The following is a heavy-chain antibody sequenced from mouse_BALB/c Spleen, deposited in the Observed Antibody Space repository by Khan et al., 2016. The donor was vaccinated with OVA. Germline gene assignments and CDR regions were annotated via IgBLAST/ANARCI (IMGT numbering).Heavy chain of an antibody. CDR2: IWAGGST. CDR1: GFSLTSYG. Sequence: VQLQESGPGLVAPSQSLSITCTVSGFSLTSYGVHWVRQPPGKGLEWLGVIWAGGSTNYNSALMSRLSISKENSKSQIFLKMNSLQTDATAMYYCASLKDIWGQGTTLTVSS. D-gene: IGHD1-3*01. V-gene: IGHV2-9*02. J-gene: IGHJ2*01. CDR3: ASLKDI.